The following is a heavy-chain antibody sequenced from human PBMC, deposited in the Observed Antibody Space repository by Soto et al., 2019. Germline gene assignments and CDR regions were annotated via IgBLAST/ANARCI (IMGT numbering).Heavy chain of an antibody. V-gene: IGHV1-69*13. CDR1: GGTFSSYA. J-gene: IGHJ5*02. Sequence: SVKVSCKASGGTFSSYAISWVRQAPGQGLEWMGGIIPIFGTANYAQKFQGRVTITADESTSTAYMELSSLRSEDTAVYYCARDSPPGYSSSSGWFDPWGQGTLVTVSS. CDR2: IIPIFGTA. D-gene: IGHD6-13*01. CDR3: ARDSPPGYSSSSGWFDP.